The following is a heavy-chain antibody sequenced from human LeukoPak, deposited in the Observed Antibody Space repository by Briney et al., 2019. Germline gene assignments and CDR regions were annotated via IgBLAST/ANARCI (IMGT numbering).Heavy chain of an antibody. CDR3: ASGVYCGGDCMGAFDI. D-gene: IGHD2-21*02. CDR2: IYSGGST. J-gene: IGHJ3*02. Sequence: GGSLRLSCAASGFTVSSNYMSWVRQAPGKGLEWVSVIYSGGSTYYAESGKGRFTISRDNSKNTLYLQMNSLRAEDTAVYYCASGVYCGGDCMGAFDIWGQGTMVTVSS. CDR1: GFTVSSNY. V-gene: IGHV3-66*02.